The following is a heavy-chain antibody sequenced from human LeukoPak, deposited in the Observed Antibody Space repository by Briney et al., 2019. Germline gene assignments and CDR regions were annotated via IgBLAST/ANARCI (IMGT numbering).Heavy chain of an antibody. V-gene: IGHV4-34*01. J-gene: IGHJ5*02. Sequence: SETLSLTCAVYGGSFSGYYWSWIRQPPGKGLEWIGEINHSGSTNYNPSLKSRVTISVDTSKNQFSLKLSSVTAADTAVYYCARDTGQYAPGTPGFTRFDPWGQGTLVTVSS. CDR1: GGSFSGYY. D-gene: IGHD3-10*01. CDR2: INHSGST. CDR3: ARDTGQYAPGTPGFTRFDP.